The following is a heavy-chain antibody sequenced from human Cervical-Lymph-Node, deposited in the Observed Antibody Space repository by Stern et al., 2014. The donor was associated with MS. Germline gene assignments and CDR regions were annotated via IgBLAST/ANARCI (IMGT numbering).Heavy chain of an antibody. CDR2: IKSKADSETK. D-gene: IGHD2/OR15-2a*01. J-gene: IGHJ3*01. CDR1: GFIFRNAW. CDR3: TTDPYFSL. Sequence: EVQLVQSGGGLVKPGGSLRLSCAASGFIFRNAWMGWVRQAPGKGLEWVGRIKSKADSETKDHAAPVKGRFSISRDDSKNTLYLQMNSLKTEDTAMYYCTTDPYFSLWGQGTMVTVSS. V-gene: IGHV3-15*01.